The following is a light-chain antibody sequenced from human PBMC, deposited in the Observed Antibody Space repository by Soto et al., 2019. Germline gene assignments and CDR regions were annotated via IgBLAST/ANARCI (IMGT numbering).Light chain of an antibody. CDR3: QKYNSAPQT. CDR2: AAS. Sequence: DIQMTQSPSSLSASVGDRVTITCRASQGILDYVAWFQQKPGQAPRLLIFAASTLHSGVPSRFSGSGAGTDFTLTISSLQPEDAATYYCQKYNSAPQTFGQGTTVEIK. CDR1: QGILDY. J-gene: IGKJ1*01. V-gene: IGKV1-27*01.